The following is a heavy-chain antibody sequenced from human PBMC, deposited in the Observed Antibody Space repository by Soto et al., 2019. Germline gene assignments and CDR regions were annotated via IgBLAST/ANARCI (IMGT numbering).Heavy chain of an antibody. D-gene: IGHD2-21*02. CDR2: IKQDGSEK. V-gene: IGHV3-7*05. CDR1: GFTFSSYW. J-gene: IGHJ4*02. Sequence: EVQLVESGGGLVQPGGSLRLSCAASGFTFSSYWMSWVRQAPGKGLEWVANIKQDGSEKYYVDSVKGRFTISRDNAKNALYLQRNSLRAEDTAVYYCARDRGGAYCGGDCYPDYWGQGTLVTVSS. CDR3: ARDRGGAYCGGDCYPDY.